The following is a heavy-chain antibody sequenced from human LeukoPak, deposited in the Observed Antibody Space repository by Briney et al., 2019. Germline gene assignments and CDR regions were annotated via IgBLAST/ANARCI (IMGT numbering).Heavy chain of an antibody. CDR3: ARFGGGGYNSAEYYFDY. V-gene: IGHV4-59*01. CDR1: GGSISSYY. J-gene: IGHJ4*02. D-gene: IGHD5-24*01. CDR2: IYYSGST. Sequence: SETLSLTCTVSGGSISSYYWSWIRQPPGKGLEWIGYIYYSGSTNYNPSLKSRVTISVDTSKNQFSLKLGSVTAADTAVYYCARFGGGGYNSAEYYFDYWGQGTLVTVSS.